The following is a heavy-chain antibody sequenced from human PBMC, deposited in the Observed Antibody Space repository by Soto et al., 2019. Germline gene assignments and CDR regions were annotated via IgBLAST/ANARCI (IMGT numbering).Heavy chain of an antibody. CDR1: GGSISSSCYS. Sequence: QLQLQESGPGLVKPSETLSLACTVSGGSISSSCYSWGWLRQPPGKGLEWIGSAYYSGSTYYNPSLRSRVTMSVDTSKNQFSLKLSSVTAADTAVYYCATRQGGSYNWFDPWGQGTLVTVSS. V-gene: IGHV4-39*01. CDR2: AYYSGST. D-gene: IGHD2-15*01. CDR3: ATRQGGSYNWFDP. J-gene: IGHJ5*02.